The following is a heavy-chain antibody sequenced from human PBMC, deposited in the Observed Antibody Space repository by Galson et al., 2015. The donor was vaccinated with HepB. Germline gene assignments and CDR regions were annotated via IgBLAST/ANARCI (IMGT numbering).Heavy chain of an antibody. J-gene: IGHJ1*01. CDR2: INHSGST. CDR1: GGSFSGYY. D-gene: IGHD1-26*01. CDR3: ARGRLRLGRAEWGFQH. V-gene: IGHV4-34*01. Sequence: TLSLTCAVYGGSFSGYYWSWIRQPPGKGLEWIGEINHSGSTNYNPSLKSRVTISVDTSKNQFSLKLSSVTAADTAVYYCARGRLRLGRAEWGFQHWGQGTLVTVSS.